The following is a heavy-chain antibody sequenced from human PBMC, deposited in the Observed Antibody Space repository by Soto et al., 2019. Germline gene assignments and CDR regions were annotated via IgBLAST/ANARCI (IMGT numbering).Heavy chain of an antibody. CDR2: FHYNENT. Sequence: SETLSLTCTVSGGSISSGPYSWGWIRQPPGEGLEWIGTFHYNENTYYNPSLGSRVTISVDTSKNQFSLNLISVTAADTAVYYCRRSSRYSTDVWGQGITVTVSS. CDR3: RRSSRYSTDV. CDR1: GGSISSGPYS. V-gene: IGHV4-39*01. D-gene: IGHD6-19*01. J-gene: IGHJ6*02.